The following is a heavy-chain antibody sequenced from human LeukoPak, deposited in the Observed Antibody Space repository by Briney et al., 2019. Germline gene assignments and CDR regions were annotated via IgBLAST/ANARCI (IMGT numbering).Heavy chain of an antibody. D-gene: IGHD3-22*01. CDR1: GGSFSGYY. Sequence: SETLSLTCAVYGGSFSGYYWSWIRQPPGKGLEWIGEINHIGSTNYNPSLKSRVTISVDTSKNQFSLKLSSVTAADTAVYYCARNSRDYYDSSDYYYHDAFDIWGQGTMVTVSS. J-gene: IGHJ3*02. V-gene: IGHV4-34*01. CDR3: ARNSRDYYDSSDYYYHDAFDI. CDR2: INHIGST.